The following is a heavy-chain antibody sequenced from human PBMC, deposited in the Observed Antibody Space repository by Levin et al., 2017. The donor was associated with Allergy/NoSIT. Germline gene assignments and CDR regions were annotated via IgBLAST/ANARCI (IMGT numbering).Heavy chain of an antibody. V-gene: IGHV3-30*18. J-gene: IGHJ6*02. CDR1: GFTFSSYG. CDR3: AKDPLPVSGTQTSPVYYYYGMDV. D-gene: IGHD1-1*01. Sequence: GGSLRLSCAASGFTFSSYGMHWVRQAPGKGLEWVAVISYDGSNKYYADSVKGRFTISRDNSKNTLYLQMNSLRAEDTAVYYCAKDPLPVSGTQTSPVYYYYGMDVWGQGTTVTVSS. CDR2: ISYDGSNK.